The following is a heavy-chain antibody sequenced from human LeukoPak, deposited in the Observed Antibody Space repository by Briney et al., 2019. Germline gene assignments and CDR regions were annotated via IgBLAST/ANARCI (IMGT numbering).Heavy chain of an antibody. D-gene: IGHD3-22*01. CDR2: ISGSGGST. CDR3: AKYWVIAYYYYYYGMDV. CDR1: GFTFSSYA. J-gene: IGHJ6*02. V-gene: IGHV3-23*01. Sequence: GRSLRLSCAASGFTFSSYAMSWVRQAPGKGLEWVSAISGSGGSTYYADSVKGRFTISRDNSKNTLYLQMNSLRAEDTAVYYCAKYWVIAYYYYYYGMDVWGQGTTVTVSS.